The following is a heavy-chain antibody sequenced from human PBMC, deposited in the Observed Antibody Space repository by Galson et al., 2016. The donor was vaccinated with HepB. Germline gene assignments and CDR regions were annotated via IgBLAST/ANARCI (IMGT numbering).Heavy chain of an antibody. D-gene: IGHD3-22*01. Sequence: VKVSCKASGYTFTSYAMHWVRQAPGHSLEWMGWINTANGNTIYSQEFQGRVTVTRDTSASTAYMELSSLRSEDTAVYYCARGPRPYYYDSSGSLGYWGQGTLVTVSS. CDR1: GYTFTSYA. CDR3: ARGPRPYYYDSSGSLGY. V-gene: IGHV1-3*04. J-gene: IGHJ4*02. CDR2: INTANGNT.